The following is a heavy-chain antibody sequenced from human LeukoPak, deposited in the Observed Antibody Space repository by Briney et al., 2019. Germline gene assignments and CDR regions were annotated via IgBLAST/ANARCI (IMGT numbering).Heavy chain of an antibody. V-gene: IGHV3-7*05. J-gene: IGHJ4*02. CDR1: EFTFSTYW. D-gene: IGHD3-10*01. Sequence: PGGSLRLSCAASEFTFSTYWMSWVRQAPGKGLGWVANIKQDGSEKNYVDSVKGRFTISRDNAKNSLYLQMNSLRAEDTAEYYCARDTRGIFDYWGQGTLVTVSS. CDR3: ARDTRGIFDY. CDR2: IKQDGSEK.